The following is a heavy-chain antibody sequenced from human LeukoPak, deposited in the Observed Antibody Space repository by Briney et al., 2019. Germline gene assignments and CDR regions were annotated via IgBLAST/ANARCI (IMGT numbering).Heavy chain of an antibody. V-gene: IGHV4-39*01. CDR2: LHYSGST. CDR1: GGSISSSSYY. CDR3: ARQFGHGIAPRPGGFEY. D-gene: IGHD6-6*01. Sequence: SETLSLTCTVSGGSISSSSYYWGWIRQPPGKGLEWIGSLHYSGSTDYNPSLKSRVTISVDTSKTQFSLKLSSVTAADTAVYYCARQFGHGIAPRPGGFEYWGQGPLVTVSS. J-gene: IGHJ4*02.